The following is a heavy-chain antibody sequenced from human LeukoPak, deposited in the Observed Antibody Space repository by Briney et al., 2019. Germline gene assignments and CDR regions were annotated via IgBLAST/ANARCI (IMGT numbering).Heavy chain of an antibody. V-gene: IGHV1-24*01. J-gene: IGHJ4*02. D-gene: IGHD3-10*01. CDR1: GYTLTELS. Sequence: ASVKVSCKVSGYTLTELSMHWVRQAPGKGLEWMGGFDPEDGETIYAQKFQGRVTMTEDTSTDTAYMELSSLRSEDTAVYYCARVVTMVRGVTNFDYWGQGTLVTVSS. CDR3: ARVVTMVRGVTNFDY. CDR2: FDPEDGET.